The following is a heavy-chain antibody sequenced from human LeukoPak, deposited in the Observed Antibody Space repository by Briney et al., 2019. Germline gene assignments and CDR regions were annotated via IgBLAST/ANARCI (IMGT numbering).Heavy chain of an antibody. CDR3: AAHSSGYLGWFDP. J-gene: IGHJ5*02. V-gene: IGHV3-66*01. Sequence: GGSLRLSCVASGFTVSRNYMSWVRQAPGKGLEWVSLIYSGGSTYYADSVKGRFTISRDNSKNTLYVQMNSLRAEDTAVYYCAAHSSGYLGWFDPWGQGTLVTVS. D-gene: IGHD3-22*01. CDR2: IYSGGST. CDR1: GFTVSRNY.